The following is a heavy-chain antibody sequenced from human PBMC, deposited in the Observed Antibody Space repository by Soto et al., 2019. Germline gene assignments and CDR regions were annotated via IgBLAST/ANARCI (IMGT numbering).Heavy chain of an antibody. CDR2: ISGSGGST. D-gene: IGHD3-10*01. CDR3: ARDPSDLWFGELDAFDI. V-gene: IGHV3-23*01. Sequence: GGSLRLSCAASGFTFSSYAMSWVRQAPGKGLEWVSAISGSGGSTYYADSVKGRFTISRDNSKNTLYLQMNSLRDEDTAVYYCARDPSDLWFGELDAFDIWGQGTMVTVSS. CDR1: GFTFSSYA. J-gene: IGHJ3*02.